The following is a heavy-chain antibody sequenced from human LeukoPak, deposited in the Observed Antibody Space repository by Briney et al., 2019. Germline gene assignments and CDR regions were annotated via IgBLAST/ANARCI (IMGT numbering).Heavy chain of an antibody. CDR1: GFSISSDY. Sequence: SETLSLTCTVSGFSISSDYWSWIRQPPGKRLEWIGYIYYTGNTNYNPSLKSRVTMSLDASKNQFALNLRSVTAADTAVYYCARVDWDGYYYYYGMDVWGQGTAVTVSS. V-gene: IGHV4-59*01. CDR3: ARVDWDGYYYYYGMDV. J-gene: IGHJ6*02. CDR2: IYYTGNT. D-gene: IGHD2-21*01.